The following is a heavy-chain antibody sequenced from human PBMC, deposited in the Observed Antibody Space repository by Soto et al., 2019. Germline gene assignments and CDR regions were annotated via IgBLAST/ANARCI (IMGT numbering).Heavy chain of an antibody. CDR3: AKVTDSSGYGDYFDY. Sequence: GVSLRLSCVASAFTFSSYAMSWVRQAPGKGLEWVSAISGSGGSTYYADSVKGRFTISRDNSKNTLYLQMNSLRAEDTAVYYCAKVTDSSGYGDYFDYWGQGTLVTGSS. D-gene: IGHD3-22*01. J-gene: IGHJ4*02. CDR1: AFTFSSYA. CDR2: ISGSGGST. V-gene: IGHV3-23*01.